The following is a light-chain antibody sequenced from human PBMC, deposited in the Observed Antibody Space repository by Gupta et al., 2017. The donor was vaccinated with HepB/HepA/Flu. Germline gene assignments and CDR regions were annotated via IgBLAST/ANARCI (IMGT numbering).Light chain of an antibody. CDR3: QQDGSSIT. CDR2: GAS. CDR1: QSVASSS. Sequence: EIVLTQSPGTLSLSPGDRATLSCRASQSVASSSLDWYQQKPGQAPRLLIYGASNRATAIPDRFSGSGSAKDFTLTIRRREDEDFAVYCGQQDGSSITFGGGTKVEIK. V-gene: IGKV3-20*01. J-gene: IGKJ4*01.